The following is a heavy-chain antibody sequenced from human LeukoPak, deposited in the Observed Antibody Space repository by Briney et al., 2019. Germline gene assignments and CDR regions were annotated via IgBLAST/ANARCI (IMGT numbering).Heavy chain of an antibody. CDR2: IYYSGST. CDR1: GGSIISSAYY. CDR3: VRTEVSSGSEDY. D-gene: IGHD6-19*01. V-gene: IGHV4-30-4*08. J-gene: IGHJ4*02. Sequence: SQTLSLXCTVSGGSIISSAYYWSWIRQPPGKGLEWIGHIYYSGSTYYNPSLKSRVTISLDTSQNQFSLKLSSVTAADTAVYFCVRTEVSSGSEDYWGQGTLVTVSS.